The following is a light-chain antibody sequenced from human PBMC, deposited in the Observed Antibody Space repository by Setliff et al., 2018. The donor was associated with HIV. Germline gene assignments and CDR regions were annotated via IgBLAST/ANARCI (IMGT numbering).Light chain of an antibody. CDR2: EVT. V-gene: IGLV2-14*01. CDR3: ASYTKRNVFV. J-gene: IGLJ1*01. Sequence: QSALTQPASVSGSPGQSITISCTGTTSDIGSYTFVSWYQHYPGEAPKLILYEVTDRPSGVSYRFSGSRSGTTASLTISGLRAEDEADYYCASYTKRNVFVFGTGTKVTV. CDR1: TSDIGSYTF.